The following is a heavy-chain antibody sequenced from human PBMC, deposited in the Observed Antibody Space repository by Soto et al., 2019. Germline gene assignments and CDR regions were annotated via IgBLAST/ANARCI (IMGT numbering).Heavy chain of an antibody. CDR2: ISYDGSNK. V-gene: IGHV3-30*18. J-gene: IGHJ4*02. CDR3: AKDRGYNSFDY. Sequence: GGSLRLSCAASGFTFSSYGMHWGRQAPGKGLEWVAVISYDGSNKYYADSVKGRFTISRDNSKNTLYLQMNSLRAEDTAVYYCAKDRGYNSFDYWGQGTLVTVSS. D-gene: IGHD6-25*01. CDR1: GFTFSSYG.